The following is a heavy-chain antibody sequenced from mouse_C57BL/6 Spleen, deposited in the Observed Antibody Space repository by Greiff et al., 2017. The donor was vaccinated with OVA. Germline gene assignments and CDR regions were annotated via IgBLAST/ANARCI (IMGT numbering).Heavy chain of an antibody. CDR3: TEGIYYDYGFDY. CDR1: GFTFSNYW. CDR2: IRLKSDNYAT. D-gene: IGHD2-4*01. J-gene: IGHJ2*01. V-gene: IGHV6-3*01. Sequence: EVQLQESGGGLVQPGGSMKLSCVASGFTFSNYWMNWVRQSPEKGFEWVAQIRLKSDNYATHYAESVKGRFTISRDDSKSSVYLQMNNLRAEDTGIYYCTEGIYYDYGFDYWGQGTTLTVSS.